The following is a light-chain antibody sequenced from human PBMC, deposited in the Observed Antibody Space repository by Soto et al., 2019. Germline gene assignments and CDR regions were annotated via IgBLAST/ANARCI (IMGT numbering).Light chain of an antibody. CDR3: QQYSGLTLT. Sequence: EVVLSQSPGTLSLSPGERVTLSCRASQSVSSNYLAWYQHKPGQAPRLLIFGASNRATGIPDRFSGSGSGTDFTLTISGLEPEDFAVYYCQQYSGLTLTFGGGTKVDNK. CDR2: GAS. CDR1: QSVSSNY. V-gene: IGKV3-20*01. J-gene: IGKJ4*01.